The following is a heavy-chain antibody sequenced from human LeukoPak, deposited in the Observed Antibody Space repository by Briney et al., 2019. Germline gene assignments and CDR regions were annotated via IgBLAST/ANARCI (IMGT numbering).Heavy chain of an antibody. Sequence: ASVKVSCKASGYTFTRHYMHWVRQAPGQGLDWMGIINPSTGSSTYAQKFQGRVTMTWDTSTSTVYMELSSLRSEDTAVYYCARDFSRLYFFDYRGQGTLVTVSS. J-gene: IGHJ4*02. V-gene: IGHV1-46*01. CDR3: ARDFSRLYFFDY. CDR1: GYTFTRHY. D-gene: IGHD3-3*02. CDR2: INPSTGSS.